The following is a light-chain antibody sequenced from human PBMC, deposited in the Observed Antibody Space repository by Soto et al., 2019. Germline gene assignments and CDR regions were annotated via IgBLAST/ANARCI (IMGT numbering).Light chain of an antibody. CDR3: QQYYSNRS. CDR2: AAS. J-gene: IGKJ1*01. CDR1: QGISSY. V-gene: IGKV1-8*01. Sequence: AIRMTQSPTSFSASTGDRVTITCRASQGISSYLAWYQQKPGEAPKLLIQAASALQSGVPSRFSGSGSGTEFTLTISRLQSEDDATYYCQQYYSNRSFGQGTKVEV.